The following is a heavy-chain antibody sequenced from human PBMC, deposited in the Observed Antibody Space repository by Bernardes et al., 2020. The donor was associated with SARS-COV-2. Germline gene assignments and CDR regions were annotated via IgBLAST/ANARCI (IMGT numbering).Heavy chain of an antibody. CDR2: IYAGDSET. J-gene: IGHJ3*02. D-gene: IGHD1-1*01. V-gene: IGHV5-51*01. Sequence: GESLKISCKGSGYMFTSYWIGWVRQMPGKGLELMGIIYAGDSETRYNPSFQGRVTISADKSITTAYLQWSSLKASDTAMYYCARSWSANFDGFDIWGQGTMVTVSS. CDR3: ARSWSANFDGFDI. CDR1: GYMFTSYW.